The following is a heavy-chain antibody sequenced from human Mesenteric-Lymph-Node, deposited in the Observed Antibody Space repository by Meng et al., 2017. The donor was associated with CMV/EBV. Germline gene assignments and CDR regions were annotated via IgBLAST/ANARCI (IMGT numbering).Heavy chain of an antibody. D-gene: IGHD3-16*01. Sequence: LSLTCAASGFTVSSNYMSWVRQAPGKGLEWVSVIYSGGSTYYADSVKGRFTISRDNSKNTLYLQINSLRAEDTAVYYCARGRFTGYFDYWGQGTLVTVSS. CDR2: IYSGGST. V-gene: IGHV3-53*01. CDR3: ARGRFTGYFDY. J-gene: IGHJ4*02. CDR1: GFTVSSNY.